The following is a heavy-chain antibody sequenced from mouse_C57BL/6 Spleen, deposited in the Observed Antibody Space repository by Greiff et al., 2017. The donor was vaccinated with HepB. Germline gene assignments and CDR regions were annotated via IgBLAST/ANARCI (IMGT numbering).Heavy chain of an antibody. CDR3: AREDPYAMDY. CDR1: GYSITSGYY. CDR2: ISYDGSN. Sequence: VQLQQSGPGLVKPSQSLSLTCSVTGYSITSGYYWNWIRQFPGNKLEWMGYISYDGSNNYKPSLKNRISITRDTSKNQFFLKLNSVTTEDTATYYCAREDPYAMDYWGQGTSVTVSS. J-gene: IGHJ4*01. V-gene: IGHV3-6*01.